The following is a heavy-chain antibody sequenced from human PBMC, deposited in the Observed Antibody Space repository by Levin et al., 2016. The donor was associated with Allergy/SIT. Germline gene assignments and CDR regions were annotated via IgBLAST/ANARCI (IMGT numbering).Heavy chain of an antibody. D-gene: IGHD5-18*01. Sequence: SETLSLTCAVNGGPFSNYYWSWIRQPPGNGAGVGLGKSIIVETPTTIRTLKSRVTISVDTSKNQFSLRLTSLTAADTAVYYCARERGPYNYGFFDPWGQGTLVTVSS. CDR3: ARERGPYNYGFFDP. CDR2: SIIVETP. CDR1: GGPFSNYY. J-gene: IGHJ5*02. V-gene: IGHV4-34*01.